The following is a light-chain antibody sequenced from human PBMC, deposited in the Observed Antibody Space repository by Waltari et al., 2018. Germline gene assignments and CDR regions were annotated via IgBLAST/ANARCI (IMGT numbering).Light chain of an antibody. Sequence: QSLLTQPPSASGTHCQMVPTPCSVTGSHVSTNYPYRYQHPPLISPRPPLPRYHPLPGVAPSLLTYRDNQRPPGVPDRFSGSPSGPSASLAISGLRSEDEADYYCAAWDDRLRGPLFGGGTKLTVL. CDR2: RDN. CDR3: AAWDDRLRGPL. V-gene: IGLV1-47*01. CDR1: GSHVSTNY. J-gene: IGLJ2*01.